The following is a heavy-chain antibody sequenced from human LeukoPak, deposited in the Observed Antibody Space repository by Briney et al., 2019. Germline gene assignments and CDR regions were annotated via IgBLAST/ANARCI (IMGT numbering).Heavy chain of an antibody. Sequence: SETLSLTCTVSGGSISSYYWTWIRQPPGKGLEWIGYIYNSVNTNSDPSLKSRVTISVDKSKNQFSLKLRSVTAADTAVYYCIRGLRAEYWGQGTLVTVSS. V-gene: IGHV4-59*01. D-gene: IGHD3-10*01. CDR2: IYNSVNT. CDR3: IRGLRAEY. J-gene: IGHJ4*02. CDR1: GGSISSYY.